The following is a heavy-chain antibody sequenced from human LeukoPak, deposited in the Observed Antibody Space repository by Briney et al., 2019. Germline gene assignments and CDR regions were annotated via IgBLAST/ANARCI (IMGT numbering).Heavy chain of an antibody. CDR1: GFTFSSYS. J-gene: IGHJ3*02. D-gene: IGHD6-19*01. V-gene: IGHV3-21*01. Sequence: GGSLRLSCAASGFTFSSYSMNWVRQAPGKGLECVSSISSSSSYIYYADSVKGRFTISRDNAKNSLYLQMNSLRIEDTAVYYCVRSDWFAAFDTWGQGTKVTAAS. CDR2: ISSSSSYI. CDR3: VRSDWFAAFDT.